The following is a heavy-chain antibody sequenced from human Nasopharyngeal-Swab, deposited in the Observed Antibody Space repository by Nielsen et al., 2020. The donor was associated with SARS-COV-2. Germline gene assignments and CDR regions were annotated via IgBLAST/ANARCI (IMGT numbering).Heavy chain of an antibody. Sequence: WIRQPPGKGLEWVAVISYDGSNKYYADSVKGRFTISRGNSKNTLYLQMNSLRAEDTAVYYCARIKYYYDSSGVFDYWGQGTLVTVSS. CDR3: ARIKYYYDSSGVFDY. CDR2: ISYDGSNK. D-gene: IGHD3-22*01. V-gene: IGHV3-30-3*01. J-gene: IGHJ4*02.